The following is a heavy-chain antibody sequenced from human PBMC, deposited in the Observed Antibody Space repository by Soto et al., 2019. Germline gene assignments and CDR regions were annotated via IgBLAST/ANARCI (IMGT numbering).Heavy chain of an antibody. D-gene: IGHD3-10*01. J-gene: IGHJ5*02. CDR2: INPSGGST. CDR3: ARGGLWFGEGHWFDP. V-gene: IGHV1-46*01. Sequence: QVQLVQSGAEVKKPGASVKVSCKASGYTFTSYYMHWVRQAPGQGLEWMGIINPSGGSTSYAQKSQGRVTMTRDTSTSTVYMELSSLRSEDTAVYYCARGGLWFGEGHWFDPWGQGTLVTVSS. CDR1: GYTFTSYY.